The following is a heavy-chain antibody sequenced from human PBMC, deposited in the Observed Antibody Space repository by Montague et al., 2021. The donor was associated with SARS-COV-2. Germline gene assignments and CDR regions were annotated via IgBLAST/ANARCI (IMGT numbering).Heavy chain of an antibody. CDR1: GFTFSSYA. D-gene: IGHD3-16*02. Sequence: SLRLSCSASGFTFSSYAMHWVRQAPGKGLEWVAVISYDGSNKYYXDSVKGRFTISRDNSKNTLYLQMNSLRAEDTAVYYCARSAWGGYHDAFDIWGQGTMVTVSS. J-gene: IGHJ3*02. V-gene: IGHV3-30-3*01. CDR3: ARSAWGGYHDAFDI. CDR2: ISYDGSNK.